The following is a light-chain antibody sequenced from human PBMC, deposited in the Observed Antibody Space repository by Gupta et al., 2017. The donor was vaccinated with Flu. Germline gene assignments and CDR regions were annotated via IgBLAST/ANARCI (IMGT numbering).Light chain of an antibody. J-gene: IGLJ2*01. CDR2: DDT. CDR1: KIGRNG. Sequence: GEGETLTCVKDKIGRNGVHWYQQRPGEAPVLVVYDDTLRPSGIADRFSGSSSGYTATLTIGRVEVEDEADYYCQMWDSASAHGVFGGGTKLTV. CDR3: QMWDSASAHGV. V-gene: IGLV3-21*02.